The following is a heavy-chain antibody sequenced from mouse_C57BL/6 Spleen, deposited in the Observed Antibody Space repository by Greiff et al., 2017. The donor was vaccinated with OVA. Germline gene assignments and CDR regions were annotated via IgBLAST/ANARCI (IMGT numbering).Heavy chain of an antibody. CDR3: ARSYDLNWYFEV. V-gene: IGHV5-15*01. J-gene: IGHJ1*03. CDR1: GFTFSDYG. D-gene: IGHD2-3*01. Sequence: EVKLMESGGGLVQPGGSLKLSCAASGFTFSDYGMAWVRQAPRKGPEWVAFISNLAYSIYYADTVTGRFTISRENAKNTLYLEMSSLRSEDTDMYYCARSYDLNWYFEVWGTGTTVTVAS. CDR2: ISNLAYSI.